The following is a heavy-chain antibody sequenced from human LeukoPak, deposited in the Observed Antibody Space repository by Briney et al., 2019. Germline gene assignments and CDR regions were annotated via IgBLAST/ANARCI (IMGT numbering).Heavy chain of an antibody. V-gene: IGHV3-33*01. CDR1: EYTFRTYA. D-gene: IGHD7-27*01. CDR3: ARDLGKSRYFDY. CDR2: IWYEESIN. Sequence: GGALRLSCAPPEYTFRTYAIHGVPRAPGRGRGWGAIIWYEESINYYADSVKGRFTISRDNSKNTLYLQVNSLRAEETAVYYCARDLGKSRYFDYWGQGTLVTVFS. J-gene: IGHJ4*02.